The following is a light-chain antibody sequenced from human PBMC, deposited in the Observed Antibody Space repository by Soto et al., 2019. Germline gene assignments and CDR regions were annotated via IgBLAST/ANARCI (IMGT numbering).Light chain of an antibody. CDR1: NIGSKS. CDR3: QVWDSSSDHVV. J-gene: IGLJ2*01. V-gene: IGLV3-21*04. CDR2: YDS. Sequence: SYELTQPPSVSVAPGKTARITCGGNNIGSKSVHWYQQKPGQAPVLVIYYDSDRPSGIPERFSGSNSGNTATLTISRVEAGDEADCYCQVWDSSSDHVVFGGGTTLTVL.